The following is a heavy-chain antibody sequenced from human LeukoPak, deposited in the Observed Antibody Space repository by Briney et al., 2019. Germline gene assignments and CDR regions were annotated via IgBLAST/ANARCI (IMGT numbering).Heavy chain of an antibody. Sequence: PSETLSLTCTVSGGSISSGGYYWSWIRQHPGKGLEWIGYIYYSGSTYYNPSLKSRVTISVDTSKNQFSLKLSSVTAADTAVYYCARSTGDGPPVMYYFDYWGQGTLVTVSS. D-gene: IGHD1-14*01. CDR1: GGSISSGGYY. J-gene: IGHJ4*02. CDR3: ARSTGDGPPVMYYFDY. CDR2: IYYSGST. V-gene: IGHV4-31*03.